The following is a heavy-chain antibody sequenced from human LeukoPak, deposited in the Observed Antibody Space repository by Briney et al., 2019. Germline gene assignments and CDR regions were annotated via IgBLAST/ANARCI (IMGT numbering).Heavy chain of an antibody. D-gene: IGHD6-13*01. CDR2: IKQDGSEK. CDR3: ARVYRSSSGYCFDF. Sequence: HTGGSLRLSCAASGFTFSSYAMSWVRQAPGKGLEWVANIKQDGSEKYYVDSVKGRFTVSRDNAKNSLYLQMNSLRAEDTAVYYCARVYRSSSGYCFDFWGQGTLVTVSS. V-gene: IGHV3-7*01. J-gene: IGHJ4*02. CDR1: GFTFSSYA.